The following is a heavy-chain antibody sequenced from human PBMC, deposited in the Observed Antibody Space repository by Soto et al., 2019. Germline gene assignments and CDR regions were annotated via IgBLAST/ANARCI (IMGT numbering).Heavy chain of an antibody. CDR2: IIPIFGTA. V-gene: IGHV1-69*06. Sequence: GASVKVSCKASGGTFSSYAISWVRQAPGQGLEWMGGIIPIFGTANYAQKFQGRVTITADKSTSTAYMELSSLRSEDTAVYYCAIRFLEWLSRSNDYYGMDVWGQGTTVTVSS. CDR1: GGTFSSYA. J-gene: IGHJ6*02. D-gene: IGHD3-3*01. CDR3: AIRFLEWLSRSNDYYGMDV.